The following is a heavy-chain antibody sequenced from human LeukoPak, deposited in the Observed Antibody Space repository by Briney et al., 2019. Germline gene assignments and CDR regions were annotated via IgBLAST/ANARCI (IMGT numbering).Heavy chain of an antibody. CDR3: ARESTEDRPGS. Sequence: PGGSLRLSCAASGFSFSSYAMHWVRQAPGKGLEWVALIWFDGSNEYYADSVKGRFTISRDDAKNSLFLQMNSLRAEDTAVYYCARESTEDRPGSWGQGTLVTVSS. J-gene: IGHJ5*02. D-gene: IGHD5/OR15-5a*01. CDR1: GFSFSSYA. CDR2: IWFDGSNE. V-gene: IGHV3-33*01.